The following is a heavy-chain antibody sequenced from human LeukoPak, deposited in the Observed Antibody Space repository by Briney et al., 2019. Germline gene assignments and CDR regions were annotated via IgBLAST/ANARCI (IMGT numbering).Heavy chain of an antibody. CDR3: AKDRSCTNNICHGDFDY. CDR2: ISGSGGDT. CDR1: GFTVSNDA. Sequence: GGSLTLSCAAAGFTVSNDAMSWGRQAPGKGLEWVSGISGSGGDTYYADSVKGRFTISRDNSKNTLYLQMNSLRADDTAVYYCAKDRSCTNNICHGDFDYWGQGTLVTVSS. D-gene: IGHD2-8*01. V-gene: IGHV3-23*01. J-gene: IGHJ4*02.